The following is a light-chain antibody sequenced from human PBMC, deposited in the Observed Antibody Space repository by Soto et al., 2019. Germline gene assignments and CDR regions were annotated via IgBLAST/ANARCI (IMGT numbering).Light chain of an antibody. J-gene: IGKJ1*01. V-gene: IGKV1-5*03. CDR2: KAS. CDR3: QQYNDNWT. Sequence: DIQMTQSPSTLSASVGDRVTITCRASQSISSWLAWYQQKPGKAPKLLIYKASTLQSGVPPSFSCSGSAAEFTLAISSLQPDDSATYYCQQYNDNWTFGQGTKVEIK. CDR1: QSISSW.